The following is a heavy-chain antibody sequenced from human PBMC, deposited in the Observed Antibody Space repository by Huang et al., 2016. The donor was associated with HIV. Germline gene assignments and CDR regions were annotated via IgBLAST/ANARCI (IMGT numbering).Heavy chain of an antibody. D-gene: IGHD3-22*01. Sequence: QVQLVQSGAEVKKPGASVKVSCKASGFNFNNYDFNWVRQASGQGLEWMGWRNPKSGNTGYAQKFQGRVTITRNTSITTAYMGLRSLRSEDTAVYYCARARGFLYDSTGYYSRYYFDSWGQGTLVTISS. CDR3: ARARGFLYDSTGYYSRYYFDS. V-gene: IGHV1-8*03. CDR1: GFNFNNYD. J-gene: IGHJ4*02. CDR2: RNPKSGNT.